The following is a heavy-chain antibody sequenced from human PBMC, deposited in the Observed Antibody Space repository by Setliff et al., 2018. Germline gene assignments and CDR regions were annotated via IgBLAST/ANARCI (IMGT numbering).Heavy chain of an antibody. CDR3: AREVVGALSTFDI. CDR2: ISRGGNTI. CDR1: GFTFSDYY. J-gene: IGHJ3*02. D-gene: IGHD1-26*01. Sequence: GGSLRLSCAASGFTFSDYYMTWIRQAPGKGLEWVSYISRGGNTIYYADSVKGRFTISRDNARDSLFPQMSSLRAEDTAVYYCAREVVGALSTFDIWGQGTMVTVSS. V-gene: IGHV3-11*04.